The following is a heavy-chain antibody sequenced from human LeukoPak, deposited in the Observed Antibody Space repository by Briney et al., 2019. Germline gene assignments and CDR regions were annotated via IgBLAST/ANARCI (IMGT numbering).Heavy chain of an antibody. CDR1: GFTVSSNY. J-gene: IGHJ4*02. CDR3: TTHMTTVVRLDY. CDR2: IKSKTDGGTT. V-gene: IGHV3-15*01. Sequence: PGGSLRLSCAASGFTVSSNYMSWVRQAPGKGLEWVGRIKSKTDGGTTDYAAPVKGRSTISRDDSKNTLYLQMNSLKTEDTAVYYCTTHMTTVVRLDYWGQGTLVTVSS. D-gene: IGHD4-23*01.